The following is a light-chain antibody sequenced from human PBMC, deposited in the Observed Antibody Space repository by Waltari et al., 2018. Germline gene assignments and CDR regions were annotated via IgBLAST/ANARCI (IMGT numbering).Light chain of an antibody. J-gene: IGLJ2*01. CDR2: DVS. CDR3: NSYLTSTSSVI. CDR1: SSDIGPYNY. Sequence: QSALSQPASVSASPGQSITISCTETSSDIGPYNYVSWYQQHPGKALKLVLYDVSQRPAGVSIRFSGAKSGNTAFLTISGLQAEDEADYYCNSYLTSTSSVIFGGGTKLTVL. V-gene: IGLV2-14*03.